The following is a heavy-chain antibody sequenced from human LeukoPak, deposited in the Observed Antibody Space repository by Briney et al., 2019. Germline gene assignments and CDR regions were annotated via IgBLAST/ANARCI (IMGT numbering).Heavy chain of an antibody. CDR3: ARNHYYGSGSYYTYPSXNYGMD. Sequence: GGSLRLSCAASGFTFSSYAMSWVRQAPGKGLEWVSGISGSGGSTYYADSVKGRFTISRDNAKNSLYLQMNSLRAEDTALYHCARNHYYGSGSYYTYPSXNYGMD. J-gene: IGHJ6*01. D-gene: IGHD3-10*01. CDR1: GFTFSSYA. V-gene: IGHV3-23*01. CDR2: ISGSGGST.